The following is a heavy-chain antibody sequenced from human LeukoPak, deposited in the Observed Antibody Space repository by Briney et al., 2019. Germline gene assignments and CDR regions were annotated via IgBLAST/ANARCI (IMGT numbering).Heavy chain of an antibody. J-gene: IGHJ4*02. Sequence: GGSLRLSCAASGFTINDYWMHWVRQAPGKGLVWVSRSNSDGSSISYADSVKGRFTISRDIAKNTLYLQMNSLRDEDTGVYYCARDWSFDYWGQGTLVTVSS. D-gene: IGHD2-8*02. CDR3: ARDWSFDY. CDR1: GFTINDYW. CDR2: SNSDGSSI. V-gene: IGHV3-74*01.